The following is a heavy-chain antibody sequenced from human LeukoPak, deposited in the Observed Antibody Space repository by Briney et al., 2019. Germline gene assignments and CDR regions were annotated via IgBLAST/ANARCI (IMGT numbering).Heavy chain of an antibody. CDR3: ARPYSSSSEWYFDL. Sequence: SETLSLTCAVSGYSISSGYYWGWIRQPPGKGLEWIGSIYHSGGTYYNPSLESRVTISVDTSKNQFSLKLSSVTAADTAVYYCARPYSSSSEWYFDLWGRGTLVTVSS. D-gene: IGHD6-6*01. V-gene: IGHV4-38-2*01. CDR2: IYHSGGT. J-gene: IGHJ2*01. CDR1: GYSISSGYY.